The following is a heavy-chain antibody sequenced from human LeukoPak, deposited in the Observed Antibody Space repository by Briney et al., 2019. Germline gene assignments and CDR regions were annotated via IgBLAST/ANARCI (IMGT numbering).Heavy chain of an antibody. CDR3: ARDLTRGYSGTVDY. Sequence: GGSLRLSCTASGFTFSSYNMNWVRQAPGKGLEWVSFISRSGSTIYYADSVQGRFTISRDNAKNSLYLQMNSLRAEDAALYYCARDLTRGYSGTVDYWGQGTLVTVSS. V-gene: IGHV3-48*04. CDR2: ISRSGSTI. J-gene: IGHJ4*02. CDR1: GFTFSSYN. D-gene: IGHD5-12*01.